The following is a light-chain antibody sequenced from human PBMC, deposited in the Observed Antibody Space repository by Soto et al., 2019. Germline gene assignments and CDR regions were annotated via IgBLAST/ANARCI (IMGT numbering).Light chain of an antibody. V-gene: IGKV1-39*01. CDR1: QTISDY. Sequence: DIQLPKSLSSLSASVGARVTITCRAGQTISDYLNWYQQKPGTAPKLLIYAASTLQSGVPSRFSGSRSGTDFTLTIRSLHPEDVATYYCQKTFSAPSITVGQGTRLEIK. CDR2: AAS. J-gene: IGKJ5*01. CDR3: QKTFSAPSIT.